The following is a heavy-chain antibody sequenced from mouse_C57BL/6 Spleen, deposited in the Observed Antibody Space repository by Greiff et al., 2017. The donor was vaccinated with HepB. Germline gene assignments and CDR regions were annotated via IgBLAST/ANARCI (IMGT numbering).Heavy chain of an antibody. CDR2: IRSKSSNYAT. J-gene: IGHJ4*01. CDR3: VFYYYGSSYGAMDY. V-gene: IGHV10-3*01. Sequence: EVQVVESGGGLVQPKGSLKLSCAASGFTFNTYAMHWVRQAPGKGLEWVARIRSKSSNYATYYADSVKDRFTISSDDSQSMLYLQMNNLKTEDTAMYYCVFYYYGSSYGAMDYWGQGTSVTVSS. CDR1: GFTFNTYA. D-gene: IGHD1-1*01.